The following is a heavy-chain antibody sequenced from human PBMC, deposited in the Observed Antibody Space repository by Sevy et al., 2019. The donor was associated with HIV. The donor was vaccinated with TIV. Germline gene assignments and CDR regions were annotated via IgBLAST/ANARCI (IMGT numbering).Heavy chain of an antibody. CDR2: ISAYNGNT. J-gene: IGHJ6*02. D-gene: IGHD3-3*02. CDR1: GYTFTSYG. V-gene: IGHV1-18*01. Sequence: ASVKVSCKASGYTFTSYGISWVRQAPGQGLEWMGWISAYNGNTNYAQKLQGRVTMTTDTSTSTAYMERRSLRSDDTAVYYCARDSIFGVVTLYYYGMDVWGQGTTVTVSS. CDR3: ARDSIFGVVTLYYYGMDV.